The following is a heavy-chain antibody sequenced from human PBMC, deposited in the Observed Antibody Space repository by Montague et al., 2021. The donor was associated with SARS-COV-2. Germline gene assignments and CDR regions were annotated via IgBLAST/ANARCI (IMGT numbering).Heavy chain of an antibody. CDR3: ARASGKKTFIGAVISYFDY. D-gene: IGHD3-3*01. CDR2: IYYSGST. CDR1: GASITSGGYY. J-gene: IGHJ4*02. V-gene: IGHV4-31*03. Sequence: TLSLTCTVSGASITSGGYYWSWIRQHPGKGLEWIGYIYYSGSTYYNPSLKSRVTMSVDTSKNQFSLKLSSVTAADTAVYYCARASGKKTFIGAVISYFDYWGQGTLVTVSS.